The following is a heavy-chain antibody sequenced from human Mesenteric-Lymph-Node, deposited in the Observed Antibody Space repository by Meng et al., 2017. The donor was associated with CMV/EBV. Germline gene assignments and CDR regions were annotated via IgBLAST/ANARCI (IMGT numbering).Heavy chain of an antibody. D-gene: IGHD2/OR15-2a*01. J-gene: IGHJ5*02. V-gene: IGHV1-18*01. CDR1: FTTYG. CDR3: ARGWGQKVVLRLSQGWLDP. CDR2: ISAYNGNT. Sequence: FTTYGISWVRQAPGQVLEWMGWISAYNGNTNSAQKFQGRVIMTTDTSTNTAYMELRSLRSDDTAVYYCARGWGQKVVLRLSQGWLDPWGQGTLVTVSS.